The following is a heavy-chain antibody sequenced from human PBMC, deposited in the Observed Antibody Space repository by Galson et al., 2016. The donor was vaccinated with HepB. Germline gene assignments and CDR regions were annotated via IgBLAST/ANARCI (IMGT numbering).Heavy chain of an antibody. D-gene: IGHD6-13*01. CDR3: ARGPLIAEAGVY. J-gene: IGHJ4*02. CDR2: INPSVSSI. CDR1: GYTFTSYN. Sequence: SVKVSCKASGYTFTSYNMHWVRQAPGQGLEWMGTINPSVSSITYAQKFQGRVTMTRDTSTSTVYMELSSLRAEDTAVYYCARGPLIAEAGVYWGQGTLVTVSS. V-gene: IGHV1-46*01.